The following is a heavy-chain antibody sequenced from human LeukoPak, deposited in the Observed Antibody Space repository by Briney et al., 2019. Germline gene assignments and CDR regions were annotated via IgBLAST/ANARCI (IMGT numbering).Heavy chain of an antibody. J-gene: IGHJ4*02. Sequence: SETLSLTCTVSGGSISGGGYYWSWIRQHPGKGLEWIGYIYYSGSTYYNPSLKSRVTISVDPSKNQFSLKLSSVTAADTAVYYCARDRGYCSGGSCYQPDYWGQGTLVTVSS. CDR3: ARDRGYCSGGSCYQPDY. CDR2: IYYSGST. D-gene: IGHD2-15*01. CDR1: GGSISGGGYY. V-gene: IGHV4-31*03.